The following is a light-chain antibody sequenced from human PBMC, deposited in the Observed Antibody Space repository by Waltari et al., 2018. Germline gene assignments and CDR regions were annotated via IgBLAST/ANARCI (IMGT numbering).Light chain of an antibody. CDR3: QQYNYWPWT. V-gene: IGKV3D-15*01. J-gene: IGKJ1*01. CDR1: QSLNSA. Sequence: LSCRASQSLNSAFAWYQQKPGQAPRLLIYSTSTRATGTPARFSGSGSGTEFTLTISSLQSEDFAIYYCQQYNYWPWTFGQGTRVEIK. CDR2: STS.